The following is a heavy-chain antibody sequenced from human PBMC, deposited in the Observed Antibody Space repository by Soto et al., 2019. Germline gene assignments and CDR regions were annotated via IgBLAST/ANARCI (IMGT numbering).Heavy chain of an antibody. Sequence: ASVKVSCKTSGYSFPSYHIHWVRHAPGQGLQWMGIINPSGGSTTYAQKFQGRVTMTRDTSTDTAYMELSSLRSEDTAVYYCATDLSRLARRYLQFDYWGQGTLVTVSS. D-gene: IGHD3-9*01. CDR1: GYSFPSYH. V-gene: IGHV1-46*01. CDR2: INPSGGST. CDR3: ATDLSRLARRYLQFDY. J-gene: IGHJ4*02.